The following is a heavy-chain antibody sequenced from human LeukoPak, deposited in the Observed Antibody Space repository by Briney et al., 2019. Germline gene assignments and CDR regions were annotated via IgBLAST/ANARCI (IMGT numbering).Heavy chain of an antibody. V-gene: IGHV3-23*01. CDR2: ISGSGGST. CDR3: AKGSGNYYFGY. J-gene: IGHJ4*02. Sequence: GGSLRLSCAASGFTFSTYSINWVRQAPGKGLEWVSAISGSGGSTYYADSEKGRFTISRDNSKNTLYLQMNSLRVEDTAVYYCAKGSGNYYFGYWGQGTLVTVSS. CDR1: GFTFSTYS. D-gene: IGHD1-26*01.